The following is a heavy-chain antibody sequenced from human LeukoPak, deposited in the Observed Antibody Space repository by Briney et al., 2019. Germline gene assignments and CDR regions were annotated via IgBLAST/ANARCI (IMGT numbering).Heavy chain of an antibody. CDR2: ISGSSSHI. Sequence: GGSLRLSCVVSGFTFSDYYMNWIRQAPGKGLEWLSYISGSSSHILYADSVKGRFTISRDNAKNSLYLQMNTLRAEDTAVYYCARFELDSGGYASDFDSWGQGTLVTVSS. CDR3: ARFELDSGGYASDFDS. D-gene: IGHD3-22*01. CDR1: GFTFSDYY. J-gene: IGHJ4*02. V-gene: IGHV3-11*06.